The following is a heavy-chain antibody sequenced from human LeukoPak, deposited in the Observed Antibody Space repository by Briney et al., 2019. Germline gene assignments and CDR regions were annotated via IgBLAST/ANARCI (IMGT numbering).Heavy chain of an antibody. D-gene: IGHD6-13*01. CDR2: ISSSSSTI. J-gene: IGHJ6*02. Sequence: GGSLRLSCAASGFTFSSYSMNWVRQAPGKGLEWVSYISSSSSTIYYADSVKGRFTISRDNAKNSLYLQMNSLRAEDTAVYYCARDRIAAAGTDYYYYGMDVWGQGTTVTVSS. V-gene: IGHV3-48*04. CDR1: GFTFSSYS. CDR3: ARDRIAAAGTDYYYYGMDV.